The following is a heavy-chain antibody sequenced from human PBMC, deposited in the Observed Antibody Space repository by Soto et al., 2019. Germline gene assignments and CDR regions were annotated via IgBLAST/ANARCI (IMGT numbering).Heavy chain of an antibody. CDR2: SNHSGNT. CDR3: ARGDFLVVVLAATAYDAFDV. D-gene: IGHD2-15*01. V-gene: IGHV4-34*01. CDR1: GGSFSGYY. Sequence: QVQLQQWGAGLLKPSETLSLTCAVYGGSFSGYYWTWIRQPPGKGLEWIGESNHSGNTNYNPSLKSRVTMSVDTSKNQFSLHLSSVTAADTAMYYCARGDFLVVVLAATAYDAFDVWGQGTMVAVSS. J-gene: IGHJ3*01.